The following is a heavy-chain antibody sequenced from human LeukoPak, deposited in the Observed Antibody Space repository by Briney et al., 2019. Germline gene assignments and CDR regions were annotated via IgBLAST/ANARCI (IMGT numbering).Heavy chain of an antibody. CDR2: ISGSGGST. CDR3: ARSLSGYSDAFDI. CDR1: GITLSNYG. V-gene: IGHV3-23*01. J-gene: IGHJ3*02. D-gene: IGHD2-15*01. Sequence: GGSLRLSCRVSGITLSNYGMSWVRQAPGKGLEWVAGISGSGGSTNYADSVKGRFTISRDNPKNTLYLQMTSLRAEDTAVYYCARSLSGYSDAFDIWGQGTMVTVSS.